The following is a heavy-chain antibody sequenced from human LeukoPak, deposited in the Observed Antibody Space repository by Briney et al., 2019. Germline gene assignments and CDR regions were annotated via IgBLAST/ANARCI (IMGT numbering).Heavy chain of an antibody. CDR2: IYYSGST. CDR3: ARAPPALRYFDWLSDAFDI. J-gene: IGHJ3*02. D-gene: IGHD3-9*01. Sequence: SETLSLTCTVSGGSISSYYWSWVRQPPGKGLEWIGYIYYSGSTNYNPSLKSRVTISVDTSKNQFSLKLSSVTAADTAVYYCARAPPALRYFDWLSDAFDIWGQGTMVTVSS. V-gene: IGHV4-59*01. CDR1: GGSISSYY.